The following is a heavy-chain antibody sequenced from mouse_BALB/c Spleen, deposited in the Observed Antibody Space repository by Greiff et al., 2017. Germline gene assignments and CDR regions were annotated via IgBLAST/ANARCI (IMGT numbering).Heavy chain of an antibody. V-gene: IGHV1-18*01. J-gene: IGHJ3*01. CDR1: GYTFTDYN. CDR2: INPNNGGT. CDR3: ARRGDDGYSSWFAY. D-gene: IGHD2-3*01. Sequence: VQLQQSGPELVKPGASVKIPCKASGYTFTDYNMDWVKQSHGKSLEWIGDINPNNGGTIYNQKFKGKATLTVDKSSSTAYMELRSLTSEDTAVYYCARRGDDGYSSWFAYWGQGTLVTVSA.